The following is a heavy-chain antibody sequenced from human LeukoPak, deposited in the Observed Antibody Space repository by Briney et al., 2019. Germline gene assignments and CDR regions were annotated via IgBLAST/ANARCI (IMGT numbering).Heavy chain of an antibody. Sequence: PSETLSLTCAVYGGSFSGYYWSWIRQPPGKGLEWIGEINHCGSTNYNPSLKSRVTISVDTSKNQLSLKLSSVTAADTAVYYCAREIGRRGYSYGRAFDIWGQGTMVTVSS. CDR3: AREIGRRGYSYGRAFDI. V-gene: IGHV4-34*01. D-gene: IGHD5-18*01. CDR1: GGSFSGYY. CDR2: INHCGST. J-gene: IGHJ3*02.